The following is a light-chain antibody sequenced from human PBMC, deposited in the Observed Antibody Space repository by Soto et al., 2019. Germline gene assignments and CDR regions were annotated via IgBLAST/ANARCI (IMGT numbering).Light chain of an antibody. J-gene: IGLJ2*01. CDR3: SSYTSSSTLGVL. V-gene: IGLV2-14*01. CDR2: DVS. CDR1: RNDVGGYNY. Sequence: QSALTQPASVSGPPGQSITISCTGTRNDVGGYNYVSWYQQRPGKAPKLIIYDVSNRPSGVSSRFSGSKSGNTASLTISGLQAEDEAHYHCSSYTSSSTLGVLFGGGTKVTVL.